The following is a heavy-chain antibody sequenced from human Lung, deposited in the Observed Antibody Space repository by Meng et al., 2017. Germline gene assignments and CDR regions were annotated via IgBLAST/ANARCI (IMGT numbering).Heavy chain of an antibody. D-gene: IGHD4-11*01. V-gene: IGHV4-34*01. CDR3: ARGPTTMAHDFDY. CDR2: INHSGGT. CDR1: GGSFSDYY. J-gene: IGHJ4*02. Sequence: QVQLQQWGAGLLKPSETLSLTGVVSGGSFSDYYWSWIRQPPGKGLEWIGEINHSGGTNYNPSLESRATISVDTSQNNLSLKLSSVTAADSAVYYCARGPTTMAHDFDYWGQGTLVTVSS.